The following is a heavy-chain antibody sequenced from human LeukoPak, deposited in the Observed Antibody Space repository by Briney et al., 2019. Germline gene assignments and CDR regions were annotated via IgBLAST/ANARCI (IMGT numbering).Heavy chain of an antibody. Sequence: GGSLRLSCAASGFTFSGYGMHWVRQAPGKGLEWVAVIWYDGSNKYYADSVKGRFTISRDNSKNTLYLQMNSLRAEDTAVYYCARADSSGYYYSLYYYYGMDVWGQGTTVTVSS. CDR2: IWYDGSNK. J-gene: IGHJ6*02. V-gene: IGHV3-33*01. D-gene: IGHD3-22*01. CDR3: ARADSSGYYYSLYYYYGMDV. CDR1: GFTFSGYG.